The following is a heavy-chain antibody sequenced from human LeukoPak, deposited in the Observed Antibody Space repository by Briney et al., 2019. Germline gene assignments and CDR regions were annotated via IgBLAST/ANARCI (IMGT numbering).Heavy chain of an antibody. Sequence: GGSLRLSCAASGFTFSSYSMNWVRQAPGKGLEWVSSISSSSSYTYYADSVKGRFTISRDNAKNSLYLQMNSLRAEDTAVYYCARDPPSLEWSPGWFDPWGQGTLVTVSS. D-gene: IGHD3-3*02. CDR2: ISSSSSYT. V-gene: IGHV3-21*01. CDR3: ARDPPSLEWSPGWFDP. CDR1: GFTFSSYS. J-gene: IGHJ5*02.